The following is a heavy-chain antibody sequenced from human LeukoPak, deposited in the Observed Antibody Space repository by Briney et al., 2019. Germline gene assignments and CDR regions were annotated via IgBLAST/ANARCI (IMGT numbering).Heavy chain of an antibody. CDR1: GFTFSSYS. D-gene: IGHD6-13*01. V-gene: IGHV3-48*04. Sequence: GGSLRLSCAASGFTFSSYSMNWVRQAPGKGLEWISYISGSGTTVYFTDSVKGRFTISRDNAKNSLYLQMNSLRAEDTALYYCVRATSAAGPFDSWGRGTLVAVSS. J-gene: IGHJ4*02. CDR2: ISGSGTTV. CDR3: VRATSAAGPFDS.